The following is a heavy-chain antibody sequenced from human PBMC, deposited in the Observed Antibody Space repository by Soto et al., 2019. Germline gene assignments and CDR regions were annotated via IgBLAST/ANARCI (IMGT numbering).Heavy chain of an antibody. Sequence: GGSLRLSCAASGFTFSSYGMHWVRQAPGKGLEWVAVIWYDGSNKYYADSVKGRFTISRDNSKNTLYLQMNSLRAEDTAVYYCATAPGIAPYYYYYYGMDVWGQGTTVTVSS. D-gene: IGHD6-13*01. CDR1: GFTFSSYG. CDR3: ATAPGIAPYYYYYYGMDV. V-gene: IGHV3-33*01. J-gene: IGHJ6*02. CDR2: IWYDGSNK.